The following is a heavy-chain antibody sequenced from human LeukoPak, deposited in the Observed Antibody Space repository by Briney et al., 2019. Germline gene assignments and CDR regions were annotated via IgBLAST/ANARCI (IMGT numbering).Heavy chain of an antibody. CDR3: ARDGSGWFFDY. Sequence: GGSLRLSCAASGFTFSSYAMHWVRQAPGKGLEWAAVISYDGSNKYYADSVKGRFTISRDNSKNTLYLQMNSLRAEDTAVYYCARDGSGWFFDYWGQGTLVTVSS. CDR1: GFTFSSYA. V-gene: IGHV3-30*04. J-gene: IGHJ4*02. D-gene: IGHD6-19*01. CDR2: ISYDGSNK.